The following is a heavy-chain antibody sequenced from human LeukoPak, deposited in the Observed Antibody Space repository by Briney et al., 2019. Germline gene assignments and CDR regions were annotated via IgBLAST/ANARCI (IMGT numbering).Heavy chain of an antibody. V-gene: IGHV4-34*01. CDR3: ARAPSYCSGGSCYSVYFGY. D-gene: IGHD2-15*01. Sequence: PSETLSLTCAVYGGSFSGYYWSWIRQPPGKGLEWIGEINHSGSTNYNPSLKSRVTISVDTSKNQFSLKLSSVTAADTAVYYCARAPSYCSGGSCYSVYFGYWGQGTLVTVSS. CDR2: INHSGST. CDR1: GGSFSGYY. J-gene: IGHJ4*02.